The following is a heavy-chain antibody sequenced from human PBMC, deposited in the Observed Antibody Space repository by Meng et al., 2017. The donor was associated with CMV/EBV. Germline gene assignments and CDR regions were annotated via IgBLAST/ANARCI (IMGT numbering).Heavy chain of an antibody. Sequence: GSLRLSCTVSGGSVSSGSYYWSWIRRPPGKGLEWIGYIYYSGSTNYNPSLKSRVTISVDTSKNQFSLKLSSVTAADTAVYYCARVRFALWFGDRLPYGMDVWGQGTTVTVSS. CDR3: ARVRFALWFGDRLPYGMDV. CDR1: GGSVSSGSYY. D-gene: IGHD3-10*01. V-gene: IGHV4-61*01. CDR2: IYYSGST. J-gene: IGHJ6*02.